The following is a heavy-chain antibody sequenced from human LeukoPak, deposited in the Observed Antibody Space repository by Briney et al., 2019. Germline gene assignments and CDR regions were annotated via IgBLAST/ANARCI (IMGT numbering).Heavy chain of an antibody. CDR3: ARALPFYGFDY. J-gene: IGHJ4*02. V-gene: IGHV3-13*04. CDR2: IGSAGDT. CDR1: GFTFSNYD. D-gene: IGHD3-16*01. Sequence: GGSLRLSCAASGFTFSNYDMHWVRQVAGKGLEWVSGIGSAGDTYYPGSVKGRFTISREDAKNSLYLQINSLRAGDTAVYYCARALPFYGFDYWGQGTLVTVSS.